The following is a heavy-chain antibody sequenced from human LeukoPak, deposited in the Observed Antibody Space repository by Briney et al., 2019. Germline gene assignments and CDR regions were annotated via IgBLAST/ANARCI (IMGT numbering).Heavy chain of an antibody. V-gene: IGHV3-23*01. D-gene: IGHD3-3*01. CDR2: ISGNGGDT. CDR3: AHHGGGTIRLGAFDI. Sequence: GGSLRLSCAASGFTFNSYTMNWVRQAPGKGLEWVSAISGNGGDTFYADSVKGRFTSSRDNSKNTLYLQMSSLRAEDTAVYYCAHHGGGTIRLGAFDIWGQGTMVTVSS. CDR1: GFTFNSYT. J-gene: IGHJ3*02.